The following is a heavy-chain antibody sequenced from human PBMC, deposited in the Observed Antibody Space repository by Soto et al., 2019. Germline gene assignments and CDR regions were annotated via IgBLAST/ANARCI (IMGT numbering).Heavy chain of an antibody. Sequence: VGSLRLSCAASGFTCSSYDMHWVRQAAGKGLEWVSAIGTAGDTYYPGSVRGRFTISRENAKNSLYLQMNSLRAGDTAVYYCARGEVGAAHFDYWGLGTLVTVSS. D-gene: IGHD2-15*01. CDR2: IGTAGDT. V-gene: IGHV3-13*01. J-gene: IGHJ4*02. CDR1: GFTCSSYD. CDR3: ARGEVGAAHFDY.